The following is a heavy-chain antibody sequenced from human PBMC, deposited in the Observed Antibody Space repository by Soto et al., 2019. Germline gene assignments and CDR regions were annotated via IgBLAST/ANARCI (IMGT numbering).Heavy chain of an antibody. V-gene: IGHV5-51*01. J-gene: IGHJ1*01. CDR1: GYSFTSYW. Sequence: PGESLKISCKGSGYSFTSYWIGWVRQMPGKGLEWMGIIYPGDSDTRYSPSFQGQVTISADKSISTAYLQWSSLKASDTAMYYWASLGYCSGGSCYKWYFQHWGQGTLVTAPQ. CDR3: ASLGYCSGGSCYKWYFQH. D-gene: IGHD2-15*01. CDR2: IYPGDSDT.